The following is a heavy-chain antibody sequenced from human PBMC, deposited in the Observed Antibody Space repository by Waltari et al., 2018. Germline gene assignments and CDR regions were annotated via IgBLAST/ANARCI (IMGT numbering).Heavy chain of an antibody. V-gene: IGHV3-7*01. Sequence: EVQLVESGGGLVQPGGSLRLSCAASGFTFSSYWMSWVRQAPGKGLEWVANIKQDGSGKYYVDSVKGRFTISRDNAKNSLYLQMNSLRAEDTAVYYCARDPGSIAALNWFDPWGQGTLVTVSS. D-gene: IGHD6-6*01. CDR1: GFTFSSYW. J-gene: IGHJ5*02. CDR3: ARDPGSIAALNWFDP. CDR2: IKQDGSGK.